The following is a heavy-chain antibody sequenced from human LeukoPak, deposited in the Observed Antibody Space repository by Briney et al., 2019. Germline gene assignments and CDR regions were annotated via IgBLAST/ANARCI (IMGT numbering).Heavy chain of an antibody. J-gene: IGHJ4*02. CDR2: ISATADNA. Sequence: GGSLRLSCAASGFIFSAYFLGWVRQAPGKGLEWVSVISATADNAYYADSVKGRFTISRDNSKNTLSLQMNSLRVDDTALYYCARRQGEYFFDFWGQGTLVTVSS. V-gene: IGHV3-23*01. CDR1: GFIFSAYF. D-gene: IGHD1-1*01. CDR3: ARRQGEYFFDF.